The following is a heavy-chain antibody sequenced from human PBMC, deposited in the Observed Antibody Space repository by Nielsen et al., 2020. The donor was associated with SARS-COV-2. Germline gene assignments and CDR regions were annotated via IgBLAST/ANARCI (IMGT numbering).Heavy chain of an antibody. CDR1: GFTFSSYG. J-gene: IGHJ6*02. D-gene: IGHD5-24*01. CDR2: ISYDGSNK. V-gene: IGHV3-30*03. Sequence: GGSLRLSCAASGFTFSSYGMHWVRQAPGKGLEWVAVISYDGSNKYYADSVKGRFTISRDNSKNTLYLQMNSLRAEDTAVYYCARDGMATTDGPYGMDVWGQGTTVTVSS. CDR3: ARDGMATTDGPYGMDV.